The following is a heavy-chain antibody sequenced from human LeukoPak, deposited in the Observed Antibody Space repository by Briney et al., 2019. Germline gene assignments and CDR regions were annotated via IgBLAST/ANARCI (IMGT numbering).Heavy chain of an antibody. Sequence: SETLSLTCTGSGGSISSSYWSWIRQPAGKGLEWIGLIYSSGNTNYNPSLKSRVTMSVDTPKNQFSLTLSSVTAADTAVYYCVRHSRVVAFDYWGQGNLVTVSS. V-gene: IGHV4-4*07. D-gene: IGHD2-15*01. CDR3: VRHSRVVAFDY. J-gene: IGHJ4*02. CDR1: GGSISSSY. CDR2: IYSSGNT.